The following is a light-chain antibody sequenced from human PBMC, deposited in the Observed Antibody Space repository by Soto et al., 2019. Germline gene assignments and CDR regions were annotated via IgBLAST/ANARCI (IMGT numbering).Light chain of an antibody. J-gene: IGKJ4*01. CDR2: ASS. Sequence: AIQMTQSLSSLSASVGDRVTITCRASQGIGKDLGWYQQKPGKAPNLLIYASSTLQSGVPSRFSGSGSGTDFTLTITSLQPEDSATYFCQQDYSYPLTFGGGTKVELK. CDR1: QGIGKD. CDR3: QQDYSYPLT. V-gene: IGKV1-6*01.